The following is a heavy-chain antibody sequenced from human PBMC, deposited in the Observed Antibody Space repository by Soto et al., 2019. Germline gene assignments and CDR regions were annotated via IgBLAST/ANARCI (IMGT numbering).Heavy chain of an antibody. J-gene: IGHJ4*02. CDR1: GGSFSSYA. V-gene: IGHV1-69*01. D-gene: IGHD6-6*01. CDR2: IIPIFGTP. Sequence: QVQLVQSGAEVQKPGPSVKVSCKASGGSFSSYAISWVRQAPGQGLEWMGGIIPIFGTPSYAQKFQGRVTITADESTSTAYMELSSLRSEDTAVYYCAREYRSSSGRFDNRGQGTLVTVSS. CDR3: AREYRSSSGRFDN.